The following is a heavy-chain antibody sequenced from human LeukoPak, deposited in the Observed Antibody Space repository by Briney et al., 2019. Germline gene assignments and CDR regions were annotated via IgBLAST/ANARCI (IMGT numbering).Heavy chain of an antibody. J-gene: IGHJ3*02. Sequence: SETLSLTCAVYGGSFSGYYWSWIRQPPGKGLEWIGEINHSGSTNYNPSLKSRVTISVDKSKNQFSLKLSSVTAADTAVYYCATRGRYYGSGSYSDDAFDIWGQGTMVTVSS. CDR1: GGSFSGYY. V-gene: IGHV4-34*01. D-gene: IGHD3-10*01. CDR2: INHSGST. CDR3: ATRGRYYGSGSYSDDAFDI.